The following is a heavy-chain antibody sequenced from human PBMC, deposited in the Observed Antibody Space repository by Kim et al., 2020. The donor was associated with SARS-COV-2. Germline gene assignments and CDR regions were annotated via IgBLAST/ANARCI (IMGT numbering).Heavy chain of an antibody. V-gene: IGHV3-73*01. D-gene: IGHD3-10*01. CDR3: IHYGSGSYSTDY. Sequence: GGSLRLSCAASGFTFSDSVMHWVRQASGKGLEWVGRIRSKANSYATEYAASVRGRFTISRDDSKNTAFLQMNSLKSDDTAVYYCIHYGSGSYSTDYWGQG. CDR2: IRSKANSYAT. CDR1: GFTFSDSV. J-gene: IGHJ4*02.